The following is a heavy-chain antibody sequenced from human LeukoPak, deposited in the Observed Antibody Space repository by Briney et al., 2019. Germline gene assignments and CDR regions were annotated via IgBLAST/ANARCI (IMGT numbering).Heavy chain of an antibody. CDR1: GYSFTSYW. D-gene: IGHD6-13*01. J-gene: IGHJ3*02. CDR3: ASRVFDAFDI. V-gene: IGHV5-51*01. CDR2: IYPGDSDT. Sequence: GESLKISCQGSGYSFTSYWIGWMRQMPGKGLEWMGIIYPGDSDTRYSPSFQGQVTISADKSISTAYLQWSSRKASDTAMYYCASRVFDAFDIWGQGTMVTVSS.